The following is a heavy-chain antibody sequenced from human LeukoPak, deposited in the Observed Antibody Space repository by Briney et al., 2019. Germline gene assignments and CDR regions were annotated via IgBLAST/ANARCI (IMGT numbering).Heavy chain of an antibody. CDR2: ISYDGDNK. J-gene: IGHJ4*02. V-gene: IGHV3-30*18. Sequence: GKSLRLSCAASGFAFSSYGMHWARQGPGKGLEWVAVISYDGDNKYYGDSVKGRFTVSRDNSKNTLYLEMNSLRAEDTAVYYCAKRGHGGYDTSHFADYWGQGTLVTVSS. CDR3: AKRGHGGYDTSHFADY. D-gene: IGHD5-12*01. CDR1: GFAFSSYG.